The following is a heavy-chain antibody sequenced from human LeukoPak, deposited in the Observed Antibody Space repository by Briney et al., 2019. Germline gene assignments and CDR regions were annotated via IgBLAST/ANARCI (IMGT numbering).Heavy chain of an antibody. CDR3: VKASEYYDY. D-gene: IGHD3-10*01. V-gene: IGHV3-64D*06. Sequence: GGSLRLSCSASGFTFSSFGMHWVRQAPGKGLEYVSSICTNGGSIVYADSVRGRFTISRDNSKNTLYLQMSSLRAEDTAVYYCVKASEYYDYWGQGTLVAVSS. J-gene: IGHJ4*02. CDR2: ICTNGGSI. CDR1: GFTFSSFG.